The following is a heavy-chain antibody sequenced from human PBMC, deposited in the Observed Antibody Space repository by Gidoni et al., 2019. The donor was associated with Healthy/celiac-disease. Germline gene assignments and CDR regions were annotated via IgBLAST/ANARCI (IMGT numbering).Heavy chain of an antibody. CDR1: GGSISSSY. CDR2: IYYSGST. D-gene: IGHD3-22*01. CDR3: ARGSGGHYYDSSGYSN. V-gene: IGHV4-59*01. J-gene: IGHJ4*02. Sequence: QVQLQESGPGLVKPSETLSLTCTVSGGSISSSYWSWIRQPPGKGLEWIGYIYYSGSTNYNPSLKSRVTISVDTSKNQFSLKLSSVTAADTAVYYCARGSGGHYYDSSGYSNWGQGTLVTVSS.